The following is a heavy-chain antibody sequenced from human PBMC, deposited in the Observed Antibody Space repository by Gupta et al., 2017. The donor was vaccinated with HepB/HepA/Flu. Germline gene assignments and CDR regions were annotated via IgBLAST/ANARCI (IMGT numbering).Heavy chain of an antibody. J-gene: IGHJ6*02. V-gene: IGHV4-39*01. CDR1: GDSISMSSYY. D-gene: IGHD4-17*01. Sequence: QLQLPESCPGLVTPSETLSLTPHVSGDSISMSSYYWGWLRQSPGKRRQWIGSIYDSGNTYYNPSHKSRITISVDTSKNQCSLKLNAVTAADTAVYYCARPSYGDYRFAVDAGGHGTTVIVSS. CDR2: IYDSGNT. CDR3: ARPSYGDYRFAVDA.